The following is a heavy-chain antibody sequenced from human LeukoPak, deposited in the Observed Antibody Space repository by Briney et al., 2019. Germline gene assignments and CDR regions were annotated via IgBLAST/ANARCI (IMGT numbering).Heavy chain of an antibody. J-gene: IGHJ4*02. V-gene: IGHV3-23*01. CDR2: ISGSGGNT. D-gene: IGHD2-21*01. CDR3: ARCGGTYCFDY. CDR1: GFTFSSYA. Sequence: PGGSLRLSCAASGFTFSSYAMSWVRQAPGKGLEWVSTISGSGGNTYYADSVKGRFTISRDNSKNTLYLQVSSLRAEDTAVYYCARCGGTYCFDYWGQGTLVAVSS.